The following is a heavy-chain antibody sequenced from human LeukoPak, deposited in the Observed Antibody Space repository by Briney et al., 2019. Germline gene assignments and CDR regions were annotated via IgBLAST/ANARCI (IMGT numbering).Heavy chain of an antibody. CDR3: ARDIPRGSTHLDY. CDR2: IEDDGDQK. D-gene: IGHD1-26*01. Sequence: PSETLSLTCTVSGGSISSGGYYWSWIRQAPGKGLEWVASIEDDGDQKNYGDSVKGRFTISRDNAENSLYLQMNILRVEDTAVYYCARDIPRGSTHLDYWGQGTLVTVSS. V-gene: IGHV3-7*01. J-gene: IGHJ4*02. CDR1: GGSISSGGYY.